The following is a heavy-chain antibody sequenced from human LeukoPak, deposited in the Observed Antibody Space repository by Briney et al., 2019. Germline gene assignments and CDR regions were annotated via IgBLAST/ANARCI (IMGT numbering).Heavy chain of an antibody. J-gene: IGHJ5*02. CDR2: IYYSGST. D-gene: IGHD3-3*01. V-gene: IGHV4-59*01. CDR1: GGSISNSY. Sequence: SETLSLTCTVSGGSISNSYWSWIRQPPGKGLEWIGYIYYSGSTNYNPSLKSRVTISVDTSKNQFSLRLTSVTAADTAVYYCARDENYDFWSGSGWFDPWGQGTLVTVSS. CDR3: ARDENYDFWSGSGWFDP.